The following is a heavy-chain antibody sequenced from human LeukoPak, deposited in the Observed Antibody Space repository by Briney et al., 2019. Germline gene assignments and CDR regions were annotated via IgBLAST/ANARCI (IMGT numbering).Heavy chain of an antibody. CDR2: ISYDGSNK. J-gene: IGHJ4*02. Sequence: PGGSLRLSCAASGFTFSSYAMHWVRQAPGKGLEWVAVISYDGSNKYYAHSVKGRFTISRDNSKNTLHLQMNNLRAEDTAVYYCAREAEAFDYWGQGTLVTVSS. CDR3: AREAEAFDY. V-gene: IGHV3-30-3*01. CDR1: GFTFSSYA.